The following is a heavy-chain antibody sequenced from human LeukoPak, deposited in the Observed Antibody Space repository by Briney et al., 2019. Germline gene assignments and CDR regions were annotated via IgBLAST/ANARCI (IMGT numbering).Heavy chain of an antibody. J-gene: IGHJ4*02. Sequence: SETLSLTCAVYGGSFSGYYWSWIRQPPGTGLEWIGEINHSGSTNYNPSLKSRVTISVDTSKNQFSLKLSSVTAADTAVYYCARGVRQWLAHGVDYWGQGTLVTVSS. V-gene: IGHV4-34*01. CDR2: INHSGST. D-gene: IGHD6-19*01. CDR3: ARGVRQWLAHGVDY. CDR1: GGSFSGYY.